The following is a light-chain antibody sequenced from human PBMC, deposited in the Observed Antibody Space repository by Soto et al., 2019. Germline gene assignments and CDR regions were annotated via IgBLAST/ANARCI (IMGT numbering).Light chain of an antibody. CDR1: SSNIGSNY. Sequence: QSVLTQSPSASGTPGQTVTISCSGSSSNIGSNYVYWYQQLPGTAPKLLIYRNNQRPSGVPDRFSGSKSGTSASLAISGLRSEDEADYYCASWDDSLSALYVFGTGTKVTVL. V-gene: IGLV1-47*01. CDR2: RNN. CDR3: ASWDDSLSALYV. J-gene: IGLJ1*01.